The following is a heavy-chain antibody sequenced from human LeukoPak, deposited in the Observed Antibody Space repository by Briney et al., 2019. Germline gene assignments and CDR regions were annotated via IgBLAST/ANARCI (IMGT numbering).Heavy chain of an antibody. J-gene: IGHJ4*02. D-gene: IGHD1-26*01. CDR1: GYTFTSYD. CDR2: ISAYNGNT. Sequence: ASVKVSCKASGYTFTSYDINWVRQAPGQGLEWMGWISAYNGNTNYAQKLQGRVTMTTDTSTSTAYMELRSLRSDDTAVYYCARDLYRGSYYASVGYWGQGTLVTVSS. V-gene: IGHV1-18*01. CDR3: ARDLYRGSYYASVGY.